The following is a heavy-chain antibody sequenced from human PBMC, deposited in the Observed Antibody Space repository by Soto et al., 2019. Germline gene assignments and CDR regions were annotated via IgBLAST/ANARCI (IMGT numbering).Heavy chain of an antibody. CDR3: ARGESGPTPVGGYYYYGMDV. Sequence: SETLSLTCAVYGGSFSGYYWSWIRQPPGKGLEWIGEINHSGSTNYNPSLKSRVTISVDTSKNQFSLKLSSVTAADTAVYYCARGESGPTPVGGYYYYGMDVWGQGTTVTVSS. CDR1: GGSFSGYY. CDR2: INHSGST. J-gene: IGHJ6*02. D-gene: IGHD3-16*01. V-gene: IGHV4-34*01.